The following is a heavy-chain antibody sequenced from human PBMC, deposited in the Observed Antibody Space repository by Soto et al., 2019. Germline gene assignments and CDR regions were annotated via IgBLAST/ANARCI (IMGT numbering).Heavy chain of an antibody. D-gene: IGHD2-21*02. CDR2: IYYSGST. J-gene: IGHJ4*02. CDR1: GDSISSRSYY. V-gene: IGHV4-39*01. CDR3: ARQRTSVVTQAYFDV. Sequence: SETLSLTCTVTGDSISSRSYYWGWIRQPPGKGLVWIGSIYYSGSTYNNPSLRSRVSMSIDTSKDQFSPKLKSVTAADTALYFCARQRTSVVTQAYFDVWGPGPWSPSPQ.